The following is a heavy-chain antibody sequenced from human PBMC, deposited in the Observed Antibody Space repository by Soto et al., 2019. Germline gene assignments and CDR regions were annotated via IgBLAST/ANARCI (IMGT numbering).Heavy chain of an antibody. CDR1: GYTFTSYG. CDR3: ATSSYDFWSGSYGMDV. D-gene: IGHD3-3*01. V-gene: IGHV1-18*04. J-gene: IGHJ6*02. CDR2: ISAYNGNT. Sequence: ASVKVSCKASGYTFTSYGISWVRQAPGQGLEWMGWISAYNGNTNYAQKLQGRVTMTTDTSTSTAYMELRSLRSDDTAVYYCATSSYDFWSGSYGMDVWGQGTTVTSP.